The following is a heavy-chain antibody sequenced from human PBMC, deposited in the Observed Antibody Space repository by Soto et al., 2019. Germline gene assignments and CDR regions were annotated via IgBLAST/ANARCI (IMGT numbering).Heavy chain of an antibody. V-gene: IGHV3-21*01. CDR1: GFTFSSYD. D-gene: IGHD2-15*01. Sequence: EVQLVESGGGLVKPGESLRLSCAASGFTFSSYDMHWVRQAPGGGLEWVSTISTTSFFTYYTDSVKGRFTISRDNAKNSQYLQMNRLRAEDTAVYDCARGDCSGGTCYLGYFDYWGQGTLVTVSS. CDR2: ISTTSFFT. J-gene: IGHJ4*02. CDR3: ARGDCSGGTCYLGYFDY.